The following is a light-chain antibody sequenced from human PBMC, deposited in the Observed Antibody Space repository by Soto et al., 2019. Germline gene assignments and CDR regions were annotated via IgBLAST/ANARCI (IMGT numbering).Light chain of an antibody. J-gene: IGLJ7*01. CDR3: SLYTSSSTLV. V-gene: IGLV2-18*01. Sequence: QPVLTQPPSVSGSPGQSVTISCTGTSSDVGSYNRVSWYQQPPGTAPKLMIYEVSNRPSGVPDRFSGSKSGNTASLTISGLQAEDEADYYCSLYTSSSTLVFGGGTQLTVL. CDR2: EVS. CDR1: SSDVGSYNR.